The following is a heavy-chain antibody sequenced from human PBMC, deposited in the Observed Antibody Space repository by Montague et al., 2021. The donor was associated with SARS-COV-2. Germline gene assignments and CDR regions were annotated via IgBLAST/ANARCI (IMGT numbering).Heavy chain of an antibody. V-gene: IGHV4-39*07. CDR2: IYDSGST. Sequence: SETLSLTCTVSGGSISSSNYYWDWIRQPPGKGLEWIGSIYDSGSTYYNPSLKSRVTISVDTSKNQFSLKLSSVTAADTAVYYCARWGLYSGSAGGYDYWGQGTLVTVSS. CDR1: GGSISSSNYY. D-gene: IGHD6-6*01. J-gene: IGHJ4*02. CDR3: ARWGLYSGSAGGYDY.